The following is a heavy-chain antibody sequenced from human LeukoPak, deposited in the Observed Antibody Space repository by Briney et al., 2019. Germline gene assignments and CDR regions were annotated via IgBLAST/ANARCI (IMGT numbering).Heavy chain of an antibody. D-gene: IGHD3-10*01. CDR1: GFTFSSYA. Sequence: GGSLRLSCAASGFTFSSYAMSWVRQAPGKGLEWVSAISGSGGSTYYADSVKGRFTISRDNAQNSLSLQMKSLGVEDTAVYYCVRFGVAYGMDVWGQGTTVTVS. J-gene: IGHJ6*02. CDR2: ISGSGGST. CDR3: VRFGVAYGMDV. V-gene: IGHV3-23*01.